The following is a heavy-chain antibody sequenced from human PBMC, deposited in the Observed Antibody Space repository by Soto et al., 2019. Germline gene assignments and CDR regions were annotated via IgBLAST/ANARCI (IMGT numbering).Heavy chain of an antibody. V-gene: IGHV3-23*01. CDR2: VSGSGGST. D-gene: IGHD6-13*01. J-gene: IGHJ4*02. Sequence: EVQLLESGGGLVQPGGSLRLSCAASGFTFSSYAMRWFRQAPGKGLEWVSAVSGSGGSTYYADSVKGRCTISRDNSKNTLYPQMNSLRAEDTAVYYCARRGPGTYFDYWGQGTLVTVSS. CDR3: ARRGPGTYFDY. CDR1: GFTFSSYA.